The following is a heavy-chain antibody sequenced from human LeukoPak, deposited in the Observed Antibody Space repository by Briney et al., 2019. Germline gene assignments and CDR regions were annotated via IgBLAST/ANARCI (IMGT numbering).Heavy chain of an antibody. V-gene: IGHV1-69*13. CDR2: IIPIFGTA. D-gene: IGHD6-19*01. CDR1: GGTFSSYA. Sequence: GASVKVSCKASGGTFSSYAISWVRQAPGRGLEWMGGIIPIFGTANYAQKFQGRVTITADESTSTAYMELSSLRSEDTAVYYCARGRDSSGWFVFDYWGQGTLVTVSS. J-gene: IGHJ4*02. CDR3: ARGRDSSGWFVFDY.